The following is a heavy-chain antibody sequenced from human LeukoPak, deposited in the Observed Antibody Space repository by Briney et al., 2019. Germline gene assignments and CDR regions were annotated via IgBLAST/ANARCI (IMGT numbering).Heavy chain of an antibody. V-gene: IGHV4-38-2*02. CDR1: GYSISSGYY. CDR2: IYYSRIT. D-gene: IGHD3-10*01. CDR3: AREQTRDYYTD. Sequence: SETLSLTCTVSGYSISSGYYWGWIRQPPGKGLEWIANIYYSRITYYNPSLQSRVTISIDTSKNQFSLKLSSLPAADTAVYLCAREQTRDYYTDWGQGTLVTVSS. J-gene: IGHJ4*02.